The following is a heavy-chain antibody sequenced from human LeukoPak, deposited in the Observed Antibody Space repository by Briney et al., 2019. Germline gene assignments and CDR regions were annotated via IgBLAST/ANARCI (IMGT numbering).Heavy chain of an antibody. D-gene: IGHD1-26*01. Sequence: ASVKVSCKTSGYGFTNYGISWVRQVPGQGLEWMGWMSADNGDTNYARKFQDRVTMTTDTSTSTAYMELRSLRSDDTAVYYCARDPVDWSGNYQPSPYFDYWGQGTLVIVSS. CDR3: ARDPVDWSGNYQPSPYFDY. CDR1: GYGFTNYG. CDR2: MSADNGDT. J-gene: IGHJ4*02. V-gene: IGHV1-18*01.